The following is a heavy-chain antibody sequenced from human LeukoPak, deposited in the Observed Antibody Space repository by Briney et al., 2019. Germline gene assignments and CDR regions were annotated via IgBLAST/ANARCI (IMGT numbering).Heavy chain of an antibody. CDR3: AKVKITMIVVVVTTNGFFDY. V-gene: IGHV3-23*01. CDR1: GFSFSDYA. Sequence: GGSLRLSCAASGFSFSDYAMSWVRQAPGKGPEWVSGISGSGASRYYEDSVKGRFTISRDNAKNALYLQMNSLSAEDTAVYYCAKVKITMIVVVVTTNGFFDYWGPGTLVTVSS. CDR2: ISGSGASR. D-gene: IGHD3-22*01. J-gene: IGHJ4*02.